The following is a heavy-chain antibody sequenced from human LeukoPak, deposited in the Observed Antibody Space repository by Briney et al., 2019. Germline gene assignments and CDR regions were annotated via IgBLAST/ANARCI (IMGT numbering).Heavy chain of an antibody. CDR1: GYTFTSCW. Sequence: RGESLKISGKGSGYTFTSCWIGWVRQMPGKGLEWMGIMYPGDSDTRYSPSFQGQVTISADKSISTAYLQWSSLKATDTAMYYCARQRSYPDYFDFWDQGTLVTVSS. V-gene: IGHV5-51*01. CDR2: MYPGDSDT. J-gene: IGHJ4*02. CDR3: ARQRSYPDYFDF. D-gene: IGHD1-26*01.